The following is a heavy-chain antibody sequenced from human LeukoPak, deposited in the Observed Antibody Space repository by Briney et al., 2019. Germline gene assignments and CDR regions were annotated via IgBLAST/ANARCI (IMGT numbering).Heavy chain of an antibody. CDR3: ARGVYIAAAQYGY. V-gene: IGHV4-59*01. J-gene: IGHJ4*02. CDR2: IYYSGTT. Sequence: ASETLSLTCTVSGGSISSYYWSWIRQPPGKGLEWSGYIYYSGTTNYNPSLKSRVTISVDTSKNQFSLKLSSVTAADTAVYYCARGVYIAAAQYGYWGQGTLVTVSS. D-gene: IGHD6-13*01. CDR1: GGSISSYY.